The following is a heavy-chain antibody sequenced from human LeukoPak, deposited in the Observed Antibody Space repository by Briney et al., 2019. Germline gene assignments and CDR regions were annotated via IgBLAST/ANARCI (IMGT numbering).Heavy chain of an antibody. Sequence: SETLSLTCAVYGGSFSGYYWSWIRRPPGKGLEWIGEINHSGSTNYNPSLKSRVTISVDTSKNQFSLKLSSVTAADTAVYYCARGPRGYSYGYFDYWGQGTLVTVSS. D-gene: IGHD5-18*01. J-gene: IGHJ4*02. V-gene: IGHV4-34*01. CDR2: INHSGST. CDR3: ARGPRGYSYGYFDY. CDR1: GGSFSGYY.